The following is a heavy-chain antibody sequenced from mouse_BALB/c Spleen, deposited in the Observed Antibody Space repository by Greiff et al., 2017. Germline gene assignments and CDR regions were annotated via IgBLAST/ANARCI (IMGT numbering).Heavy chain of an antibody. J-gene: IGHJ2*01. CDR1: GYSFTGYF. CDR2: INPYNGDT. D-gene: IGHD2-4*01. CDR3: ARGGDDYPYFDY. Sequence: EVQLVESGPELVKPGASVKISCKASGYSFTGYFMNWVMQSHGKSLEWIGRINPYNGDTFYNQKFKGKATLTVDKSSSTAHMELRSLASEDSAVYYCARGGDDYPYFDYWGQGTTLTVSS. V-gene: IGHV1-20*02.